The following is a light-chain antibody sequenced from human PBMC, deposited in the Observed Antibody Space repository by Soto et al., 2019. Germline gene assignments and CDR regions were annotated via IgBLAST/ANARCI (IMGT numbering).Light chain of an antibody. CDR2: GAS. J-gene: IGKJ2*01. V-gene: IGKV3-15*01. CDR1: QSGSSN. Sequence: ETVMTQSPATLSVSPGERVTLSCRASQSGSSNLAWYQQKHGQAPRLLIYGASTRATGIPASFSGSGSGTEFTLAISSLQSEDFAVYYCHQYNNWPLYAFGQGTKLEIK. CDR3: HQYNNWPLYA.